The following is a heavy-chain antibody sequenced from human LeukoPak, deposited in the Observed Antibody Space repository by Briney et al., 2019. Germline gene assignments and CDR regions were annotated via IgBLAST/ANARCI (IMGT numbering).Heavy chain of an antibody. CDR3: AMRYCIGGNCRYSDY. D-gene: IGHD2-15*01. Sequence: PGGSLSLSCAPSGLTFSDHYMDWVRHAPGKGLEWVGRTTKKAHSYNTEYAASVKGRFTISRDDSKNSLYLQMNSLKPEDTAVYYCAMRYCIGGNCRYSDYWGQGTLVTVSS. J-gene: IGHJ4*02. V-gene: IGHV3-72*01. CDR1: GLTFSDHY. CDR2: TTKKAHSYNT.